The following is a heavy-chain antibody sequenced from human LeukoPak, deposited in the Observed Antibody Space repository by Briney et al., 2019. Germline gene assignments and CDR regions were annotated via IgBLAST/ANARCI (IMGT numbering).Heavy chain of an antibody. CDR3: ARVGYYGSGTQEWYYYYYMDV. CDR1: GYTFTSYG. V-gene: IGHV1-18*01. D-gene: IGHD3-10*01. Sequence: GASVKVSCKASGYTFTSYGISWVRQAPGQGLEWMGWISAYNGNTNYAQKLQGRVTMTTDTSTSTAYMELRSLRSDDTAVYYCARVGYYGSGTQEWYYYYYMDVWGKGTTATISS. J-gene: IGHJ6*03. CDR2: ISAYNGNT.